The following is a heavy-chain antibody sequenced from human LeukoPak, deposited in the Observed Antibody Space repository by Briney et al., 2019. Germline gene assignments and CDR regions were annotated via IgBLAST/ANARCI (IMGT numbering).Heavy chain of an antibody. V-gene: IGHV3-43D*03. CDR3: ARPDYDSSGYFPY. CDR1: GFTFDDYA. CDR2: ITWNGFST. J-gene: IGHJ4*02. D-gene: IGHD3-22*01. Sequence: GGSLRLSCEASGFTFDDYAMHWVRQTPEKGLGWLGLITWNGFSTYYADSVRGRFTISRDNSKNSLYLQMNSLSTDDTAMYYCARPDYDSSGYFPYWGQGTLVTVSS.